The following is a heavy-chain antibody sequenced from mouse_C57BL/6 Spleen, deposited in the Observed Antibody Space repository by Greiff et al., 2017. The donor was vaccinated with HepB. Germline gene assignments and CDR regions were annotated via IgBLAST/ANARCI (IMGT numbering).Heavy chain of an antibody. Sequence: QVQLKQPGAELVRPGSSVKLSCKASGYTFTSYWMHWVKQRPIQGLEWIGNIDPSDSETHYNQKFKDKATLTVDKSSSTAYMQLSSLTSEDSAVYYCARESYGSKVDYWGQGTTLTVSS. D-gene: IGHD1-1*01. V-gene: IGHV1-52*01. J-gene: IGHJ2*01. CDR2: IDPSDSET. CDR1: GYTFTSYW. CDR3: ARESYGSKVDY.